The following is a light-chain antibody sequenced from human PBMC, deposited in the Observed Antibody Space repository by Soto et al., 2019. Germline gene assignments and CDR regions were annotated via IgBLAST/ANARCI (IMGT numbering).Light chain of an antibody. CDR2: GAS. CDR1: QSVSSSY. V-gene: IGKV3-20*01. Sequence: EIVLTQSPGTLSLSPGERATLSCRASQSVSSSYLAWYQQKPGQAPRLLIYGASSRATGIPDRFSGSGSGTDFTLTIIRLELEDFAVYYCQQYGSSPPFTFGPGTKVDIK. J-gene: IGKJ3*01. CDR3: QQYGSSPPFT.